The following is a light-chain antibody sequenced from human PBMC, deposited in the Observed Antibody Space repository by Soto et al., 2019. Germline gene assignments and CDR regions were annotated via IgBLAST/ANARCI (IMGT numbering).Light chain of an antibody. Sequence: DIVMTQSPLSPPVTPGEPASISCRSSQSLLHSNGNTYLDWYVQKPGQSPQLLIYLTSIRASGVPDRFSGSGSGTDFTLYISRVEAEDVGTYYCMQALETVTFGGGTKVDIK. CDR1: QSLLHSNGNTY. CDR3: MQALETVT. V-gene: IGKV2-28*01. J-gene: IGKJ4*01. CDR2: LTS.